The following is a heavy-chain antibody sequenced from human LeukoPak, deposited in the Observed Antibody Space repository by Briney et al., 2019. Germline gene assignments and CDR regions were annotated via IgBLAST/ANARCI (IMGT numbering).Heavy chain of an antibody. CDR3: AKEAADIVVVPAAMMDS. Sequence: GGSLRLSCAASGFIFSSYAMSWVRQAPGKGLEWVSAISGSGGATYYANSVKGRFTISRDNSKNTLYLQMNSLRAEDTAVYYCAKEAADIVVVPAAMMDSWGQGTLVTVSS. J-gene: IGHJ5*01. CDR2: ISGSGGAT. CDR1: GFIFSSYA. V-gene: IGHV3-23*01. D-gene: IGHD2-2*01.